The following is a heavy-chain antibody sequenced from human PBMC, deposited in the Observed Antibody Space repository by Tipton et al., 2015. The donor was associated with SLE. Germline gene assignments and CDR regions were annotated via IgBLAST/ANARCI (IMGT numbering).Heavy chain of an antibody. CDR3: AREGGARGAFDI. V-gene: IGHV4-39*07. Sequence: TLSLTCTVSGGSISSSSYYWGWIRQPPGKGLEWIGRIYYSGSTYYNPSLKSRVTISVDTSKNQFSLKLSSVTAADTAVYYCAREGGARGAFDIWGQGTMVTVSS. CDR2: IYYSGST. J-gene: IGHJ3*02. D-gene: IGHD6-6*01. CDR1: GGSISSSSYY.